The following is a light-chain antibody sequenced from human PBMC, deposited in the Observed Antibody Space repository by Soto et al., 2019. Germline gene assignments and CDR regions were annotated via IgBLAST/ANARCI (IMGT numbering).Light chain of an antibody. CDR2: KAS. Sequence: DIQMTQSHSTLSASVGDRVTITCRASQSINSWLAWYQQTPGKAPNLLIYKASSLQSGVPSRFSGSGSGTQFNLTISSRQPDDSAIYYCQQYHNYPFTFGQGTKLEIK. J-gene: IGKJ2*01. CDR3: QQYHNYPFT. CDR1: QSINSW. V-gene: IGKV1-5*03.